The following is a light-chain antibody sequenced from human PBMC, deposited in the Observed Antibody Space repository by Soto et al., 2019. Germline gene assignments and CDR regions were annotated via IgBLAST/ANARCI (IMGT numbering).Light chain of an antibody. CDR3: LQDYNYPWT. CDR2: AAS. V-gene: IGKV1-6*01. J-gene: IGKJ1*01. CDR1: QGIRND. Sequence: AIQMTQSPSSLSASVGDRVTITCRASQGIRNDVGWYKQKRGKAPKLLIFAASMLQSGVPSGFSGSGSGTDFTLTISSLQPEDVAPYYCLQDYNYPWTFGQGTKVEIK.